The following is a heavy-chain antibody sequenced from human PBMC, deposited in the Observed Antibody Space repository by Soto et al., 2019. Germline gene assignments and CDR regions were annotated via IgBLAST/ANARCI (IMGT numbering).Heavy chain of an antibody. Sequence: PSETLSLTCTVSGGSISSGDYYWSWIRQPPGKGLEWIGCIYYSGSTYYNPSLKSRVTISVDTSKNQFSLKLSSVTAADTAVYYCARVAITIFGVVMAYWFDPWGQGTLVTVSS. CDR3: ARVAITIFGVVMAYWFDP. V-gene: IGHV4-30-4*01. D-gene: IGHD3-3*01. J-gene: IGHJ5*02. CDR1: GGSISSGDYY. CDR2: IYYSGST.